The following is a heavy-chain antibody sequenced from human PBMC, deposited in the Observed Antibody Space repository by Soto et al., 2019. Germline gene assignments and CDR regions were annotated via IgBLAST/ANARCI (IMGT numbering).Heavy chain of an antibody. CDR2: INHSGST. CDR3: ARGGRITIFGVVTSYYYDGMDD. V-gene: IGHV4-34*01. D-gene: IGHD3-3*01. CDR1: GFTFSSYS. J-gene: IGHJ6*02. Sequence: PGGSLRLSWAASGFTFSSYSMNWVRQAPGKGLEWIGEINHSGSTNYNPSLKSRVTISVDTSKNQFSLKLSSVTAADTAVYYCARGGRITIFGVVTSYYYDGMDDWGQGPTVTVSS.